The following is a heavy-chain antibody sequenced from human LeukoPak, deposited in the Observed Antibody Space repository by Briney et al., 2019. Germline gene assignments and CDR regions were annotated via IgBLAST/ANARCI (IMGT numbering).Heavy chain of an antibody. CDR2: IYSSGNT. V-gene: IGHV4-59*01. Sequence: SSETLSLTCSFSGDSISTYYWSWIRQSLGKGLEWIGHIYSSGNTDYNSSLKSRVTISVDTSKSQFSLRLSSVTATDTAVYYCARLRWQLVGPYFDYWGQGILVTVSS. CDR1: GDSISTYY. CDR3: ARLRWQLVGPYFDY. D-gene: IGHD1-26*01. J-gene: IGHJ4*02.